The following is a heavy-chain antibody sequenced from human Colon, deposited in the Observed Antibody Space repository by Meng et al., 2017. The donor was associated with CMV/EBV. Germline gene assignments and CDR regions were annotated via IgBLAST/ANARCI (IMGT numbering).Heavy chain of an antibody. Sequence: SETLSLTCTVSGGSISSYYWSWIRQSPGTGLEWIGHIYHTGITNFNPSLKSRATISIDTSKNQHSLNLSSVTAADTAVYYCARETSGWSTGIDYWGQGTLVTVSS. J-gene: IGHJ4*02. D-gene: IGHD6-19*01. CDR3: ARETSGWSTGIDY. CDR1: GGSISSYY. CDR2: IYHTGIT. V-gene: IGHV4-59*01.